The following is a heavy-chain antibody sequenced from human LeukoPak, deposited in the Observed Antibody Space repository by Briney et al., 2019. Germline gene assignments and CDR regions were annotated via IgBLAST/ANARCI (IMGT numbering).Heavy chain of an antibody. Sequence: GASLQISGEGSGSIFTSYWSGGGRQLPGKGVEWMGIIYPGDSDTRDSPSFQGQVTISANKSISTAYLQWSSLKASDTAMYYCARSCSGGSCYSLYGMDVWGQGTTVTVSS. CDR3: ARSCSGGSCYSLYGMDV. D-gene: IGHD2-15*01. CDR2: IYPGDSDT. CDR1: GSIFTSYW. V-gene: IGHV5-51*01. J-gene: IGHJ6*02.